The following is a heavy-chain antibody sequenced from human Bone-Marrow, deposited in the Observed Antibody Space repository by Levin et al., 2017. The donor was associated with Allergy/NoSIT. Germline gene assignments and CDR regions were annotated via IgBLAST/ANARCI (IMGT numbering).Heavy chain of an antibody. CDR2: IFSNDEK. V-gene: IGHV2-26*01. Sequence: SGPTLVKPTETLTLTCTVSGFSLSNARMGVSWIRQPPGKALEWLAHIFSNDEKSYSTSLKSRLTISKDTSKSQVVLTMTNMDPVDTATYYCARISSIAAAGTIGGNWFDPWGQGTLVTVSS. CDR1: GFSLSNARMG. J-gene: IGHJ5*02. D-gene: IGHD6-13*01. CDR3: ARISSIAAAGTIGGNWFDP.